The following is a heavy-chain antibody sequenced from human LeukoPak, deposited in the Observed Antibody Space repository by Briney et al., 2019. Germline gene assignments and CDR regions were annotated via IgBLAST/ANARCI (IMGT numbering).Heavy chain of an antibody. V-gene: IGHV4-59*05. D-gene: IGHD3-22*01. Sequence: KPSETLSLTCTVSGGSISSYYWSWIRQPPGKGLEWIGSIYYSGSTYYNPSLKSRVTISVDTSKNQFSLKLSSVTAADTAVYYCARPYYYDSSGYYYFYGAWGAFDIWGQGTMVTVSS. CDR3: ARPYYYDSSGYYYFYGAWGAFDI. CDR2: IYYSGST. J-gene: IGHJ3*02. CDR1: GGSISSYY.